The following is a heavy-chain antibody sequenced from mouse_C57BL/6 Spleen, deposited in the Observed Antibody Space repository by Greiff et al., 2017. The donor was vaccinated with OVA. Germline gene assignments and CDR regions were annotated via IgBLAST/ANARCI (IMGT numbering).Heavy chain of an antibody. CDR3: ASAYDGYYFFAY. J-gene: IGHJ3*01. CDR1: GFTFSDYY. CDR2: ISNGGGST. D-gene: IGHD2-3*01. Sequence: EVKLVESGGGLVQPGGSLKLSCAASGFTFSDYYMYWVRQTPEKRLEWVAYISNGGGSTYYPDTVKGRFTISRDNAKNTLYLQMSRLKSEDTAMYYCASAYDGYYFFAYWGQGTLVTVSA. V-gene: IGHV5-12*01.